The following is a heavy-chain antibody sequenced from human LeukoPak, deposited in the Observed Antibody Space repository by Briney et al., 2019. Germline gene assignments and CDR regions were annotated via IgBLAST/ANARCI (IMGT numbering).Heavy chain of an antibody. D-gene: IGHD1-26*01. Sequence: ASVKVSCKASGYTFTSYDINWVRQATGQGLEWMGWMNPNSGNTGYAQKFQGRVTMTRNTSISTAYMELSSLRSEDTAVYYCARGPGATDLYYYYYGMDVWGQGTTVTVSS. CDR3: ARGPGATDLYYYYYGMDV. CDR2: MNPNSGNT. J-gene: IGHJ6*02. V-gene: IGHV1-8*01. CDR1: GYTFTSYD.